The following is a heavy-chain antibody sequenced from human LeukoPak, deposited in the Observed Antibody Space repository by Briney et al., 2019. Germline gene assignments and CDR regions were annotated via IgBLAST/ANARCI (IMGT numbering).Heavy chain of an antibody. CDR3: ARDLPPGIAAAGDAFDI. CDR2: IYYSGST. D-gene: IGHD6-13*01. CDR1: GGSISSSSYY. Sequence: SETLSLTCTVSGGSISSSSYYWGWIRQPPGKGLEWIGSIYYSGSTYYNPSLKSRVTISVDTSKNQFSLQLNSVTPEDTAVYYCARDLPPGIAAAGDAFDIWGQGTMVTVSS. J-gene: IGHJ3*02. V-gene: IGHV4-39*07.